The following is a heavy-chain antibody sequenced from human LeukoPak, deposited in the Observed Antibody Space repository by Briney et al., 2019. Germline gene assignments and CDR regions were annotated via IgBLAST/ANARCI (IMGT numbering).Heavy chain of an antibody. CDR3: AKNLGHYDSSGFLFDY. CDR2: IRYDGFNE. V-gene: IGHV3-30*02. Sequence: GGSLRLSCAASGFTFSAYAMNWVRQAPGKGLDWVAFIRYDGFNEYYADSVKGRFTISRDNSKNTVYLQMNSLRAEDTAVYYCAKNLGHYDSSGFLFDYWGQGALVTVSS. D-gene: IGHD3-22*01. CDR1: GFTFSAYA. J-gene: IGHJ4*02.